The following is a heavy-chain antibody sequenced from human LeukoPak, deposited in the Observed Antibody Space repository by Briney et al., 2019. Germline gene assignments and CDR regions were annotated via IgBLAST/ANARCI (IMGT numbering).Heavy chain of an antibody. CDR1: GFTFSSYE. V-gene: IGHV3-48*03. D-gene: IGHD2-15*01. CDR3: ASPSDCSGGSCYWRAFDI. Sequence: PGGSLRLSCAASGFTFSSYEMNLVRQAPGKGLEWVSYISSSGSTIYYADSVKGRFTISRDNAKNSLYLQMNSLRAEDTAVYYCASPSDCSGGSCYWRAFDIWGQGTMVTVSS. CDR2: ISSSGSTI. J-gene: IGHJ3*02.